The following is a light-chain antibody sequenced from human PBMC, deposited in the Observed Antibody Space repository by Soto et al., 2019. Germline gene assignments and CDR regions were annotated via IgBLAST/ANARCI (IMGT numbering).Light chain of an antibody. CDR1: QSVRSS. V-gene: IGKV3-20*01. CDR3: QQYGGSPLT. CDR2: GAS. J-gene: IGKJ4*01. Sequence: EIVLTQSPGTLSLSPGERATLSCRASQSVRSSLAWYQQKPGPAPRLLISGASNRATGIPDRFSGSGSGTDFTLTISRLEPEDFAVYFCQQYGGSPLTFGGGTKVEIK.